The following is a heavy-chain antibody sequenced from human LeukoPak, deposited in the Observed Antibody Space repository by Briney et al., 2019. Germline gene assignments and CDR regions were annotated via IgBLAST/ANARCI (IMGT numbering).Heavy chain of an antibody. CDR1: GFTFSSYS. CDR2: IRSSSSYI. J-gene: IGHJ4*02. D-gene: IGHD5-24*01. V-gene: IGHV3-21*01. CDR3: AREAGYRTYYFDY. Sequence: GGSLRLSCAASGFTFSSYSMNWVRQAPGKGLEWVSSIRSSSSYIYYADSVKGRFTISRDNAKNSLYLQMNSLRAEDTAVYYCAREAGYRTYYFDYWGQGTLVTVSS.